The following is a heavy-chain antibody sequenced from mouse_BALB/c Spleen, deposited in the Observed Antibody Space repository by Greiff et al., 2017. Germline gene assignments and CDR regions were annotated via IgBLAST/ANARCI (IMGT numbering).Heavy chain of an antibody. D-gene: IGHD4-1*01. V-gene: IGHV14-3*02. CDR2: IDPANGNT. J-gene: IGHJ2*01. CDR3: ARPTGTGGDY. Sequence: VQLKQSGAELVKPGASVKLSCTASGFNIKDTYMHWVKQRPEQGLEWIGRIDPANGNTKYDPKFQGKATITADTSSNTAYLQLSSLTSEDTAVYYCARPTGTGGDYWGQGTTLTVSS. CDR1: GFNIKDTY.